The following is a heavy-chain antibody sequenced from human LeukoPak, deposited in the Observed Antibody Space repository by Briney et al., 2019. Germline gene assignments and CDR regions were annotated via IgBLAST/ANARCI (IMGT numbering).Heavy chain of an antibody. CDR2: FDPEDGET. Sequence: GASVKVSCKVSGYTLTELSMHWVRQAPGKGLEWMGGFDPEDGETIYAQKFQGRVTMTEDTSTDTAYMELSSLRSEDTAVYYCATVCSSTSCYSPITDYWGQGTLVTVSS. CDR3: ATVCSSTSCYSPITDY. J-gene: IGHJ4*02. V-gene: IGHV1-24*01. D-gene: IGHD2-2*02. CDR1: GYTLTELS.